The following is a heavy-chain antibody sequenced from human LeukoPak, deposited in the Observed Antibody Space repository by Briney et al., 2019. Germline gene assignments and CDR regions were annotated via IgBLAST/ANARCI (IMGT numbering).Heavy chain of an antibody. J-gene: IGHJ3*02. CDR1: GFTFSSFA. D-gene: IGHD3-22*01. V-gene: IGHV3-23*01. CDR2: SGDNT. Sequence: GGSLRLSCAASGFTFSSFAMSWVRQAPGKGLEWVSSSGDNTRYADSVKGRFTISRDNSKNTLDLQMNGLRAEDTAVYYCAKSWRYYDSSNYYAFDIWGQGTMVTVSS. CDR3: AKSWRYYDSSNYYAFDI.